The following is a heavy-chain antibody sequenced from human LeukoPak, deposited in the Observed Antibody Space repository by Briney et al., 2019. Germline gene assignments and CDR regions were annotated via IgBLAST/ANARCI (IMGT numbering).Heavy chain of an antibody. CDR2: IKEDGSEKK. V-gene: IGHV3-7*04. CDR3: ARGGYRYEY. Sequence: PGGSLRLPCAASGFTFSSYWMSWVRQAPGKGLEWVANIKEDGSEKKYYEDSVKGRFTISRDNTKKSLYLQMNSLRAEDTAMYYCARGGYRYEYWGQGTLVTVSS. J-gene: IGHJ4*02. CDR1: GFTFSSYW. D-gene: IGHD5-12*01.